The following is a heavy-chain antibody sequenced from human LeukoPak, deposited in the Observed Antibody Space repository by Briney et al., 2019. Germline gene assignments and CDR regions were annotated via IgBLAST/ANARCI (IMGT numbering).Heavy chain of an antibody. CDR3: ARDRRVAARPGTYYYYYYGMDV. D-gene: IGHD6-6*01. J-gene: IGHJ6*02. V-gene: IGHV1-69*04. CDR1: GGTFSSYA. Sequence: SVKVSCKASGGTFSSYAISWVRQAPGQGLEWMGRIIPIFGIANYAQKFQGRVTITADKSTSTAYMELSSLRSEDAAVYYCARDRRVAARPGTYYYYYYGMDVWGQGTTVTVSS. CDR2: IIPIFGIA.